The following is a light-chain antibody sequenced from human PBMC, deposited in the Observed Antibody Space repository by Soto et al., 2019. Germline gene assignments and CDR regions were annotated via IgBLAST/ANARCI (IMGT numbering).Light chain of an antibody. V-gene: IGLV1-51*01. CDR2: DND. J-gene: IGLJ1*01. CDR1: SSNIGENY. CDR3: GAWDSSLSAYV. Sequence: QSALTQPPSVSAAPGQKVTISCSGSSSNIGENYVYWYQQLPKTAPKRLIWDNDKRPSGIPDRFSGSKSGTSATLGITGLQTGDEADYYCGAWDSSLSAYVFGTGTKVTVL.